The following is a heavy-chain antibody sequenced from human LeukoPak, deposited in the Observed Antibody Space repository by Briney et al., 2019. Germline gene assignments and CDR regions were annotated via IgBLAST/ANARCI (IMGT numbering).Heavy chain of an antibody. CDR1: GFTFDDYC. CDR2: INWNGGST. J-gene: IGHJ4*02. CDR3: ARTIVGATRYFDY. V-gene: IGHV3-20*04. D-gene: IGHD1-26*01. Sequence: GGSLRLSCAASGFTFDDYCMSWVRQAPGKGLEWVSGINWNGGSTGYADSVKGRFTISRDNAKNSLYLQKNRLRAEDTALYYCARTIVGATRYFDYWGQGTLVTVSS.